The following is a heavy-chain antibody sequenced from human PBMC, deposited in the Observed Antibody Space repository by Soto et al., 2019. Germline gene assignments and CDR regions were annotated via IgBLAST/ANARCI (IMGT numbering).Heavy chain of an antibody. D-gene: IGHD2-2*01. CDR2: INAGNGNT. J-gene: IGHJ3*02. Sequence: ASVKVSCKASGYTFTSYAMHWVRQAPGQRLEWMGWINAGNGNTKYSQKFQGRVTITRDTSASTDYMELSSLRSEDTAVYYCARVGYCSSTSCYYGAFDIWGQGTMVTVSS. V-gene: IGHV1-3*01. CDR3: ARVGYCSSTSCYYGAFDI. CDR1: GYTFTSYA.